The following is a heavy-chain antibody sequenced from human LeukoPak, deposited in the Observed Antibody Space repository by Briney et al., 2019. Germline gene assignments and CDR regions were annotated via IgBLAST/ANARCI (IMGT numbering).Heavy chain of an antibody. D-gene: IGHD6-19*01. V-gene: IGHV3-11*01. J-gene: IGHJ4*02. CDR3: ARVPRSGGSIDY. Sequence: GGSLRLSCAASGFTFSDYYMTWIRQAPGKRLEWVSYISSSGGTTHYADSVKGRFTISRDNAKNSLFVQMSNLRAEDTAVYYCARVPRSGGSIDYWGQGTLVTVSS. CDR1: GFTFSDYY. CDR2: ISSSGGTT.